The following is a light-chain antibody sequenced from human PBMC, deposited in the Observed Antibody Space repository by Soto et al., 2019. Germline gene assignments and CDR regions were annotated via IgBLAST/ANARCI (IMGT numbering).Light chain of an antibody. CDR3: QQRSNWPPT. CDR2: DAS. V-gene: IGKV3-11*01. J-gene: IGKJ1*01. Sequence: EIVLTQPPGTLSLSPGERATLSCRASQSVSSNLAWYQQKPGQAPRLLIYDASNRATGIPARFSGSGSGTDFTLTISSLEPEDFAVYYCQQRSNWPPTFGQGTKVDIK. CDR1: QSVSSN.